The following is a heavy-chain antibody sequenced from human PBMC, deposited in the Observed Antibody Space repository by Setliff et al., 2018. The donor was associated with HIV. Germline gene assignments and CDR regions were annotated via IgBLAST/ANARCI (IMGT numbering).Heavy chain of an antibody. J-gene: IGHJ5*02. D-gene: IGHD3-3*01. CDR1: GGSISSSGYY. V-gene: IGHV4-39*07. CDR3: ARLRGSYDFSNWFDP. Sequence: KASETLSLTCSVSGGSISSSGYYWGWIRQPPGKGLEWIGSIYYSGSTNYNPSLKSRVTISVDTAKNQCSLKLSSVTAADTAVYYCARLRGSYDFSNWFDPWGQGTQVTVSS. CDR2: IYYSGST.